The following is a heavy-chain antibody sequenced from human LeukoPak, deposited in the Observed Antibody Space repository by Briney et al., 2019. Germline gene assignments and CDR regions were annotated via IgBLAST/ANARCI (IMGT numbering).Heavy chain of an antibody. J-gene: IGHJ6*03. CDR1: GFTFSSYA. V-gene: IGHV3-30*01. D-gene: IGHD2-8*01. Sequence: GGSLRLSCAASGFTFSSYAMHWVHQAPGKGLEWVAVISYDGSNKYYADSVKGRFTISRDNSKNTLYLQMNSLRAEDTAVYYCARDAVVPRGYYYYYYMDVWGKGTTVTVSS. CDR3: ARDAVVPRGYYYYYYMDV. CDR2: ISYDGSNK.